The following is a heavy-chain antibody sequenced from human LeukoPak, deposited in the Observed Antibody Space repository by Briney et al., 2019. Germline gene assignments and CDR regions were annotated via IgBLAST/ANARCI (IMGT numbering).Heavy chain of an antibody. D-gene: IGHD6-19*01. CDR1: GFTFSSYP. Sequence: GGSLRLSCAASGFTFSSYPMTWVLQALGKGLEWVSGISGTSGSTYYADSVKGRFTISRDNSNNTLYLLMNSLRAADTAAYYCAKATSGWSPPDYWGQGTLVTVSS. CDR2: ISGTSGST. CDR3: AKATSGWSPPDY. J-gene: IGHJ4*02. V-gene: IGHV3-23*01.